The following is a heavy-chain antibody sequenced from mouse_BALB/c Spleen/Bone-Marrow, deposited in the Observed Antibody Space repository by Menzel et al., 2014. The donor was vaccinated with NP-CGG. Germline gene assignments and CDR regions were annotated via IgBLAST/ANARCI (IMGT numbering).Heavy chain of an antibody. CDR2: IRNKANGYTT. CDR3: ARDRAARATGYYFDY. V-gene: IGHV7-3*02. CDR1: GFTFTDYY. D-gene: IGHD3-1*01. Sequence: EVQLQQPGGGLVQPGGSLRLSCATSGFTFTDYYMSWVRQPPGKALEWLGFIRNKANGYTTEYSASVKGRFTIPRDNSQSILYLQMNPLRAEDSATYYCARDRAARATGYYFDYWGQGTTLTVSS. J-gene: IGHJ2*01.